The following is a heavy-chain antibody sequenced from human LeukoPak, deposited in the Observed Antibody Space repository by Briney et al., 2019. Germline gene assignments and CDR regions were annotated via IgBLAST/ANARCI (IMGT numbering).Heavy chain of an antibody. D-gene: IGHD4-23*01. CDR1: GGSISSGSYY. J-gene: IGHJ4*02. CDR2: IYTSGST. Sequence: PSQTLSLTCTVSGGSISSGSYYWSWIRQPAGKGLEWIGRIYTSGSTNYNPSLKSRATISVDTSKNQFSLKLSSVTAADTAVYYCARARDGGNSLEYWGQGTLVTVSS. CDR3: ARARDGGNSLEY. V-gene: IGHV4-61*02.